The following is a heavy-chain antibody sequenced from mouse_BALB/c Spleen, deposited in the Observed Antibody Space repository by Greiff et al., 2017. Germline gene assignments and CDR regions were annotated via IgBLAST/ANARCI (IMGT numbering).Heavy chain of an antibody. V-gene: IGHV1S81*02. Sequence: QVQLKESGAELVKPGASVKLSCKASGYTFTSYYMYWVKQRPGQGLEWIGEINPSNGGTNFNEKFKSKATLTVDKSSSTAYMQLSSLTSEDSAVYYCTRRGLRLRSAMDYWGQGTSVTVSS. D-gene: IGHD1-2*01. J-gene: IGHJ4*01. CDR1: GYTFTSYY. CDR3: TRRGLRLRSAMDY. CDR2: INPSNGGT.